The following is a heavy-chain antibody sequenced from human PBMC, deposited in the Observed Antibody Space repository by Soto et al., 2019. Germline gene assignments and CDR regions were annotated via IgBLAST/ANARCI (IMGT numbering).Heavy chain of an antibody. CDR3: ARESRSDCRKTNCYSCFDP. CDR2: IYSSGTT. D-gene: IGHD2-2*01. CDR1: GGSVSSSY. J-gene: IGHJ5*02. Sequence: SETLSLTCTVSGGSVSSSYWSWIRQPAGKGLEWIGRIYSSGTTNYNPSLTSRVTMSVDTSKNQFSLKLSSVTAADTAMYYCARESRSDCRKTNCYSCFDPWGQGTLVAVSS. V-gene: IGHV4-4*07.